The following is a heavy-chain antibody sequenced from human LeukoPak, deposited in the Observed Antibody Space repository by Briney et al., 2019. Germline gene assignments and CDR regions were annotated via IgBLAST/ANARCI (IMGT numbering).Heavy chain of an antibody. V-gene: IGHV1-24*01. CDR2: FDPEDGET. D-gene: IGHD6-19*01. Sequence: GSVKVSCKVSGYTLTELSMHWVRQAPGKGLEWMGGFDPEDGETIYAQKFQGRVTMTEDTSTDTAYMELSSLRSEDTAVYYCATDPRLIEQWLAFDYWGQGTLVTVSS. J-gene: IGHJ4*02. CDR1: GYTLTELS. CDR3: ATDPRLIEQWLAFDY.